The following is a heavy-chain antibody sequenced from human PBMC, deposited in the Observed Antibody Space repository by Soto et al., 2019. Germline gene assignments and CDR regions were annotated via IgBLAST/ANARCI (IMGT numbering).Heavy chain of an antibody. D-gene: IGHD5-18*01. CDR3: ARDPRYSYGNT. CDR2: INAGNGNT. CDR1: GYTFTSYA. Sequence: ASVKVSCKASGYTFTSYAMLWVRQAPGQGLEWMGWINAGNGNTKYSQKFQGRVTITRDTSASTAYMELSSLRSEDTAVYYCARDPRYSYGNTWGQGSLVTVSS. J-gene: IGHJ5*02. V-gene: IGHV1-3*01.